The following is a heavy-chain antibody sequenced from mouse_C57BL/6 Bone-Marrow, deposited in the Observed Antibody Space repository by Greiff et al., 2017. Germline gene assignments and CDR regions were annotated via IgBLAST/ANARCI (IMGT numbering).Heavy chain of an antibody. Sequence: EVMLVESGGGLVKPGGSLKLSCAASGFTFSDYGMHWVRQAPEKGLEWVAYISSGSSTIYYADTVKGRFTISRDNAKNTLFLQMTSLRSEDTAMXYCARTRYDAAMDYWGQGTSVTVSS. CDR3: ARTRYDAAMDY. CDR1: GFTFSDYG. CDR2: ISSGSSTI. J-gene: IGHJ4*01. D-gene: IGHD2-12*01. V-gene: IGHV5-17*01.